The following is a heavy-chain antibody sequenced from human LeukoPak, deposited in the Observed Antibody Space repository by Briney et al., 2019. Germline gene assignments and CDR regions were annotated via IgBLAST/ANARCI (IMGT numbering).Heavy chain of an antibody. V-gene: IGHV3-69-1*01. J-gene: IGHJ3*02. D-gene: IGHD3-3*01. CDR1: GFTFCSHS. CDR2: MTVTNKI. CDR3: ARAQTLFWEFDGFDI. Sequence: GGSLRLSCAASGFTFCSHSINWVRQAPGKGLEWIATMTVTNKIYYADSVKGRFTISRDNAENSVYLQMNSLRDEDTAVYSCARAQTLFWEFDGFDIWGRGTKVTVSS.